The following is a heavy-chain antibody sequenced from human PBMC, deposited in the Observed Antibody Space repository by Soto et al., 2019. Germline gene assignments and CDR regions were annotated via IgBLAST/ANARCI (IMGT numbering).Heavy chain of an antibody. CDR2: INPSGGST. Sequence: QVQLVQSGAEVKKPGASVKVSCKASGYTFTSYYMHWVRQAPGQGLEWMGIINPSGGSTSYAQKVQGRVTMTRDTSTSPVYMELSSLRSEDTAVYYCARAPPSYGDYCYYGMDVWAKGPRSPSP. J-gene: IGHJ6*02. CDR3: ARAPPSYGDYCYYGMDV. CDR1: GYTFTSYY. V-gene: IGHV1-46*01. D-gene: IGHD4-17*01.